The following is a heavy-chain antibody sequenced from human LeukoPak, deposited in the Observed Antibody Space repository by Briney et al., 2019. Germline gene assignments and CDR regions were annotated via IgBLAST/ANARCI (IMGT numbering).Heavy chain of an antibody. CDR3: ARKVYSGSYYGVPPFDY. CDR1: GYSFTSYW. CDR2: IYPGDSDT. V-gene: IGHV5-51*01. D-gene: IGHD1-26*01. Sequence: GESLKISCKGSGYSFTSYWIGWVRQMPGKGLEWMGIIYPGDSDTRYSPSFQGQVTISADKSISTAYLQWSSLKASDTATSYCARKVYSGSYYGVPPFDYWGQGTLVTVSS. J-gene: IGHJ4*02.